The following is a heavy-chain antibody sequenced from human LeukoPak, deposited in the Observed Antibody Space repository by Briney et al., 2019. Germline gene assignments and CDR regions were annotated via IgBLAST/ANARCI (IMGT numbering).Heavy chain of an antibody. V-gene: IGHV3-7*01. CDR2: IKQDGSEK. CDR1: GFTFNNYW. J-gene: IGHJ4*02. D-gene: IGHD2-15*01. Sequence: GGSLRLSCAASGFTFNNYWMNWVRQTPGKGLEWVANIKQDGSEKNCVDSVKGRFTISRDNAKNSLYLQMNSLRAEDTALYYCASRSSVAASGPGWGQGTLVTVSS. CDR3: ASRSSVAASGPG.